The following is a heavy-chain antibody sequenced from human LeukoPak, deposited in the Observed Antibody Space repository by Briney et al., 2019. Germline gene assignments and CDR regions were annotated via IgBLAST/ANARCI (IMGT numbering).Heavy chain of an antibody. Sequence: ASVKVSCKPSGYTFTGHYMHWVRQAPGQGLEWMAWINPNNGDTKYAQKFQGRVTVTRDMSISTAYMELSSLRSDDTAVYYCTRARGVGPSFNIDYWGQGTLVTVSS. D-gene: IGHD3-10*01. V-gene: IGHV1-2*02. J-gene: IGHJ4*02. CDR3: TRARGVGPSFNIDY. CDR2: INPNNGDT. CDR1: GYTFTGHY.